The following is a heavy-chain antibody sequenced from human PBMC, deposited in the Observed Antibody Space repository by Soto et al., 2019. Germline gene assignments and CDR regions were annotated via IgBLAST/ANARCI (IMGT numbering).Heavy chain of an antibody. D-gene: IGHD1-1*01. CDR1: GFTFSSYA. J-gene: IGHJ3*02. CDR3: AKASTVGTTASVAFDI. CDR2: ISGSGGST. Sequence: GGSLRLSCAASGFTFSSYAMSWVRQAPGKGLEWVSAISGSGGSTYYADSVKGGFTISRDNSKNTLYLQMNSLRAEDTAVYYCAKASTVGTTASVAFDIWGQGTMVTVSS. V-gene: IGHV3-23*01.